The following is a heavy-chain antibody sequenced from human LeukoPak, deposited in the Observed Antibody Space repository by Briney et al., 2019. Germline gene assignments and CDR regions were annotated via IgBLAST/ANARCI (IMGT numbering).Heavy chain of an antibody. CDR2: IYYSRST. D-gene: IGHD3-22*01. CDR1: GGSISSYY. J-gene: IGHJ4*02. Sequence: SETLSLTCTVSGGSISSYYWSWIRQPPGKGLEWIGYIYYSRSTNYNPSLKSRVTISVDTSKNQFSLKLSSVTAADTAVYYCARLSTYYYDRTPTKYYFDYWGQGTLVTVSS. CDR3: ARLSTYYYDRTPTKYYFDY. V-gene: IGHV4-59*08.